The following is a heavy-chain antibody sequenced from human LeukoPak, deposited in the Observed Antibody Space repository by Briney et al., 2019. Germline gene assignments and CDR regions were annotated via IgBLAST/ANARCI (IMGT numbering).Heavy chain of an antibody. CDR3: ARAYNGWSGCYPRPQYYYYYMDV. J-gene: IGHJ6*03. CDR1: GYTFTSYD. Sequence: ASVKVSCKASGYTFTSYDINWVRQATGQGLEWMGWMNPNSGNTGYAQKFQGRVTITRNTSISTAYMELSSLRSEDTAVYYCARAYNGWSGCYPRPQYYYYYMDVWGKGTTVTVSS. CDR2: MNPNSGNT. D-gene: IGHD3-3*01. V-gene: IGHV1-8*03.